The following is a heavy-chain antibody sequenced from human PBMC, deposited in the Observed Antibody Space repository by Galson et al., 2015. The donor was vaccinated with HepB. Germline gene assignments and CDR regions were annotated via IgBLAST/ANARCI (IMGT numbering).Heavy chain of an antibody. CDR2: TYHRSKWIY. V-gene: IGHV6-1*01. J-gene: IGHJ6*02. CDR1: GDSVSSNYAV. Sequence: CAISGDSVSSNYAVWNWIRQSPSRGLEWLGRTYHRSKWIYDYAGSVKSRITITPDTSKNLVSLQLHSVTPADAAVYYCAYGVDVWGQGTTVTVSS. CDR3: AYGVDV.